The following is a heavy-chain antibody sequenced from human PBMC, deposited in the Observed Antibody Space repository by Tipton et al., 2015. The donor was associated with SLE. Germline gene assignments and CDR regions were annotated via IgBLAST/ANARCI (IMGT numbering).Heavy chain of an antibody. CDR3: ARGKQLAANWFDP. Sequence: QSGAEVKKPGASMKVSCKASGYTFTGYYMHWVRQAPGQGLEWMGWINPNSGDTNYAQKLQGRVTMTTDTSTSTAYMELRSLRSDDTAVYYCARGKQLAANWFDPWGQGTLVTVSS. D-gene: IGHD6-6*01. CDR1: GYTFTGYY. J-gene: IGHJ5*02. CDR2: INPNSGDT. V-gene: IGHV1-2*02.